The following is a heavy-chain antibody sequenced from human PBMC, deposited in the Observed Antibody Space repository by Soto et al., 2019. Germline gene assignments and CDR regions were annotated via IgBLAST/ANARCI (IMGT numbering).Heavy chain of an antibody. CDR2: IKEDGSVK. V-gene: IGHV3-7*01. CDR3: ARDRAYNCFDI. Sequence: EVQLVESGGGLVQPGGSLRLSCAASGFTFSTSWMTWVHQAPGKGLEWLANIKEDGSVKNYADPVRGRLTISRDNAKNTLDLQVDSLRAEDTVVYYCARDRAYNCFDIRSLGTLVTVSS. D-gene: IGHD2-21*01. CDR1: GFTFSTSW. J-gene: IGHJ5*02.